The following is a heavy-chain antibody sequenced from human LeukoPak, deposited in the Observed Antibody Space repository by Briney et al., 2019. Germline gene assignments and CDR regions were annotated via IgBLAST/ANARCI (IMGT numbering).Heavy chain of an antibody. J-gene: IGHJ5*02. CDR3: ASSRSAYDFLTGYSSDTNWFDP. Sequence: GGSLRLSCAASGYTFSTNWMSWVRQAPGKGLEWVANIKQDGSEKYYVDSVKGRFTISRDNAKNSLYLQMNSLRAEDTAVYYCASSRSAYDFLTGYSSDTNWFDPWGQGTLVTVSS. CDR1: GYTFSTNW. D-gene: IGHD3-9*01. V-gene: IGHV3-7*03. CDR2: IKQDGSEK.